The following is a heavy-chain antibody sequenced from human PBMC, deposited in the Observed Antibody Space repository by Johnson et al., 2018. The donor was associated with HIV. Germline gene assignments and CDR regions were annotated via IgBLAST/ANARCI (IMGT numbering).Heavy chain of an antibody. V-gene: IGHV3-23*04. CDR1: GFTFSSYA. D-gene: IGHD6-19*01. CDR2: ISGSGVGI. Sequence: VQLVESGGGLAQPGGSLRLSCAASGFTFSSYAMSWVRQAPGKGLEWVSAISGSGVGIYYADSVKGRFTISRDNSKNTLYLQMNRLTADDTAVYYCARDAGQWLDDAFDIWGQGTMVTVSS. CDR3: ARDAGQWLDDAFDI. J-gene: IGHJ3*02.